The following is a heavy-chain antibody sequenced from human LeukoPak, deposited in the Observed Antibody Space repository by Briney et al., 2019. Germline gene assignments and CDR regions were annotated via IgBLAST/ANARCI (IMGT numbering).Heavy chain of an antibody. CDR1: GGTFSSYA. Sequence: SVKVSCKASGGTFSSYAISWVRPAPGQGLEWMGRIIPILGIANYAQKFQGRVTITADKSTSTAYMELSRLRSDDTAVYYCVRAADSSGYYERGVWFDPWGQGTLVTVSS. V-gene: IGHV1-69*04. J-gene: IGHJ5*02. CDR3: VRAADSSGYYERGVWFDP. CDR2: IIPILGIA. D-gene: IGHD3-22*01.